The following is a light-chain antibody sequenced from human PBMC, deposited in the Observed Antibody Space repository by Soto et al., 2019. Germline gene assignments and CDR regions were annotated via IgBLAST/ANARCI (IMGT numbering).Light chain of an antibody. CDR3: QQYQSLT. CDR2: GAS. V-gene: IGKV3-20*01. CDR1: QSVSSSY. J-gene: IGKJ4*01. Sequence: EIGMTQSPATLSVSPGDRATLSCRASQSVSSSYLAWYQNKPGQAPRLLIHGASSRVTGIPDRFSGSGSGTDFTLTITRMEPEDFAVYYCQQYQSLTFGGGTKVDIK.